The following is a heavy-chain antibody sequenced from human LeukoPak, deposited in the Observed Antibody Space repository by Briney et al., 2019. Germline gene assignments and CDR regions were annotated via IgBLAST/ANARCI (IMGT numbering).Heavy chain of an antibody. Sequence: SETLSLTCTVSGGSISSGGYYWSWIRQHPGKGLEWIVYIYYSGSTYYNPSLKSRVTISVDTSKNQFSLKLSSVTAADTAVYYCARRTYYYDSSGFSSTWGPRRRGGWTDYWGQGTLVTVSS. D-gene: IGHD3-22*01. CDR1: GGSISSGGYY. CDR3: ARRTYYYDSSGFSSTWGPRRRGGWTDY. CDR2: IYYSGST. V-gene: IGHV4-31*03. J-gene: IGHJ4*02.